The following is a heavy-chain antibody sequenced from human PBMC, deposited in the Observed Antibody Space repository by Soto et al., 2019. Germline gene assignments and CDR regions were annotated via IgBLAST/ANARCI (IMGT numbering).Heavy chain of an antibody. J-gene: IGHJ6*02. D-gene: IGHD3-22*01. CDR1: GFTFSSYS. Sequence: GGSLRLSCAASGFTFSSYSVNWVRQAPGKGLEWVSSISSSSSYIYYVDSVKGRFTISRDNAKNSLYLQMNSLRAEDTAVYYCAREGRYYYDSSGYLIYYYYGMDVWGQGTTVTVSS. V-gene: IGHV3-21*04. CDR3: AREGRYYYDSSGYLIYYYYGMDV. CDR2: ISSSSSYI.